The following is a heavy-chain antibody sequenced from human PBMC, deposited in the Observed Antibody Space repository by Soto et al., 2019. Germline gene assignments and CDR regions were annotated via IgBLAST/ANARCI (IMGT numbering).Heavy chain of an antibody. CDR1: GYTFTSYG. D-gene: IGHD3-9*01. CDR2: ISAYNGNT. Sequence: ASVKVSCKASGYTFTSYGISWVRQAPGQGLEWMGWISAYNGNTNYAQKLQGRVTMTTGTSTSTAYMELRSLRSDDTAVYYCAREATYYDILTGYYVIDYWGQGTLVTVSS. V-gene: IGHV1-18*01. CDR3: AREATYYDILTGYYVIDY. J-gene: IGHJ4*02.